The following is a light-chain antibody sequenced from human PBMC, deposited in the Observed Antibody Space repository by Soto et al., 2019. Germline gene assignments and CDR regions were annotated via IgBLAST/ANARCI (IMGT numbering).Light chain of an antibody. V-gene: IGKV3-15*01. J-gene: IGKJ3*01. CDR3: QQYNNWPFT. CDR1: QSISSN. CDR2: GAS. Sequence: EIVMTQSPATLSVSPGERATLSCRASQSISSNLAWYQQKPGQAPRLLIYGASTRATGIPATSSGSGSLTEFTLTLSSLQSEDFAVYYCQQYNNWPFTFGPWTRVDIK.